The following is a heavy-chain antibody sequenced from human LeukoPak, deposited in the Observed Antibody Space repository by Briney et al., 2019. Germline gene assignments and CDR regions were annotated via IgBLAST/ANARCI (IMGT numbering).Heavy chain of an antibody. CDR1: GGSISSYY. J-gene: IGHJ4*02. Sequence: SETLSLTCTVSGGSISSYYWSWIRQPPGKGLEWIGYIYYSGSTNYNPSLKSRVTISVDTSKNQFSLKLSSVTAADTAVYYCARYYYDSSQFDYWGQGTLVTVSS. V-gene: IGHV4-59*08. D-gene: IGHD3-22*01. CDR3: ARYYYDSSQFDY. CDR2: IYYSGST.